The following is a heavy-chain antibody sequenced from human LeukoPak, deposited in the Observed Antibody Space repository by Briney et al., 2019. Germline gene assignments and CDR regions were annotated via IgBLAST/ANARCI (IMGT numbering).Heavy chain of an antibody. J-gene: IGHJ4*02. V-gene: IGHV3-73*01. CDR3: TSRASGWASDY. Sequence: PGGSLRLSCAASGFTFSGSAMHWVRQASGKGLEWVGRIRSKANSYATAYAASVKGRFTISRDDSKNTAYLQMNSLKTEDTAVYYCTSRASGWASDYWGQGTLVTVSS. CDR1: GFTFSGSA. CDR2: IRSKANSYAT. D-gene: IGHD6-19*01.